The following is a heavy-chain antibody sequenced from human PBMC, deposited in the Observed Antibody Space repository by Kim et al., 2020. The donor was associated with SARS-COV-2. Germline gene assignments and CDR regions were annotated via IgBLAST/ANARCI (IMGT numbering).Heavy chain of an antibody. Sequence: GRFTISKDDSKNTLYLQMNSLKTEDTAVYYCTTDDPWFGELFDYYYGMDVWGQGTTVTVSS. CDR3: TTDDPWFGELFDYYYGMDV. J-gene: IGHJ6*02. D-gene: IGHD3-10*01. V-gene: IGHV3-15*01.